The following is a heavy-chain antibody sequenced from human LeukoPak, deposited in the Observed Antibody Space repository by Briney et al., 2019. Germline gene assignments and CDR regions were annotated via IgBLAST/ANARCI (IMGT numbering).Heavy chain of an antibody. D-gene: IGHD3-9*01. CDR2: IYSGSST. Sequence: GGSLRLSYAASGFTVSNNYMSWIRQAPGKGLEWVSVIYSGSSTFYADSVRGRFTISRDNSKNTIYFQMNSLRAEDTAVYYCAKPLTGYYPLWYWGQGTLVTVSS. V-gene: IGHV3-53*01. CDR3: AKPLTGYYPLWY. J-gene: IGHJ4*02. CDR1: GFTVSNNY.